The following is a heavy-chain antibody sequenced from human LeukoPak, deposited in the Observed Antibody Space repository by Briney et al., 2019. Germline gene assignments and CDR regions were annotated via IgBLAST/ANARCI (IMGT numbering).Heavy chain of an antibody. J-gene: IGHJ3*02. V-gene: IGHV3-23*01. D-gene: IGHD5-24*01. CDR2: ISGSGGST. CDR3: GRGGSYRAFDI. Sequence: GGSLRLSCAASGFTFSNYALSWVRQAPGKGLEWVSTISGSGGSTDYADSVKGRFTISRDNSKNTLYLQMNSLKTEDTAVYYCGRGGSYRAFDIWGQGTMVTVSS. CDR1: GFTFSNYA.